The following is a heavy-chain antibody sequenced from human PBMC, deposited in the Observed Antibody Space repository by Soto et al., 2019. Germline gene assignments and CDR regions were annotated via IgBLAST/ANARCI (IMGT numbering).Heavy chain of an antibody. D-gene: IGHD5-18*01. CDR1: GFTFSSYG. V-gene: IGHV3-30*18. J-gene: IGHJ5*02. Sequence: LRLSCAASGFTFSSYGMHWVRQAPGKGLEWVAVISYDGSNKYYADSVKGRFTISRDNSKNTLYLQMDSLRAEDTAVYYCAKDPGYSYGYSAGDPWGQGTLVTVSS. CDR2: ISYDGSNK. CDR3: AKDPGYSYGYSAGDP.